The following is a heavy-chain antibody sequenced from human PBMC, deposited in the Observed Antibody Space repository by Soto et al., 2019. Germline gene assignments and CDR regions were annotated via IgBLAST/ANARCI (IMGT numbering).Heavy chain of an antibody. CDR1: GGSISSYY. CDR2: IYTSGST. CDR3: ARSRRPGGAFDI. V-gene: IGHV4-4*07. Sequence: QVQLQESGPGLVKPSETLSLTCTVSGGSISSYYWSWIRQPAGQGLEWVGRIYTSGSTHYNPSLKSRVTMSVDTSKNQFSLKLSSVTAADTAVYYCARSRRPGGAFDIWGQGTMVTVSS. J-gene: IGHJ3*02. D-gene: IGHD3-10*01.